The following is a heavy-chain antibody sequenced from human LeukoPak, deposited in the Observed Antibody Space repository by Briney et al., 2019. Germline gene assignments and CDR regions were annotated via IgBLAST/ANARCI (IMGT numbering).Heavy chain of an antibody. CDR3: ARVSSGYYFRNYYFDY. V-gene: IGHV3-30*05. CDR2: ISYDGSNK. CDR1: GFTFSSYS. Sequence: PGGSLRLSCAASGFTFSSYSMNWVRQAPGKGLEWVAVISYDGSNKYYADSVKGRFTISRDNSKNTLYLQMNSLRAEDTAVYYCARVSSGYYFRNYYFDYWGQGTLVTVSS. D-gene: IGHD3-22*01. J-gene: IGHJ4*02.